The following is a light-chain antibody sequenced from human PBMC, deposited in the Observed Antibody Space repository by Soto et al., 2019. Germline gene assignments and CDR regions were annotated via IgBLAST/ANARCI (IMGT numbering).Light chain of an antibody. V-gene: IGLV2-14*01. CDR1: SSDVGGYTY. Sequence: QSALTQPASVSGSPGQSITIYCTGTSSDVGGYTYVSWYQQRPGKAPKLIIFEVVNRPSGVSNRFSGSKSGNTASLTISGLQAEDGADYYGSSYTSSSTYVFGTGTKLTVL. CDR3: SSYTSSSTYV. J-gene: IGLJ1*01. CDR2: EVV.